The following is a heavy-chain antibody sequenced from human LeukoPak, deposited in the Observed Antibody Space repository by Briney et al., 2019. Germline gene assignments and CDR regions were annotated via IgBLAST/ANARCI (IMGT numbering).Heavy chain of an antibody. CDR1: GFTFSDYY. CDR3: ARGPSYYDYVWGTTRFDP. D-gene: IGHD3-16*01. Sequence: PGGSLRLSCAVSGFTFSDYYMSWIRQAPGKGLEWVSYISSSGSTIYYADSVKGRFTISRDNAKNSLYLQMNSLRAEVAAGYNCARGPSYYDYVWGTTRFDPWGQGTLVTVSS. V-gene: IGHV3-11*01. CDR2: ISSSGSTI. J-gene: IGHJ5*02.